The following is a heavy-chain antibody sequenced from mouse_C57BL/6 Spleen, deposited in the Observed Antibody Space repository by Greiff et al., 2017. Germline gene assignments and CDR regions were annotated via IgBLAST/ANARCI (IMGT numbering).Heavy chain of an antibody. CDR3: ARDYGSSYPFAY. Sequence: QVQLKESGAELVKPGASVKLSCKASGYTFTSYWMHWVKQRPGQGLEWIGMIHPNSGSTNYNEKFKSKATLTVDKSSSTAYMQLSSLTSEDSAVYYCARDYGSSYPFAYWGQGTLVTVSA. CDR2: IHPNSGST. D-gene: IGHD1-1*01. V-gene: IGHV1-64*01. CDR1: GYTFTSYW. J-gene: IGHJ3*01.